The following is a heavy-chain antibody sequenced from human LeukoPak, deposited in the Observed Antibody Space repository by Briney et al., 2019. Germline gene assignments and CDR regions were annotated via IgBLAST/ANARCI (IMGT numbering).Heavy chain of an antibody. D-gene: IGHD4-11*01. Sequence: GGSLRLSCAASGFSFSTYTMNWVRQAPGKGLERVAGIQHDGSRTYYADSVKGRFTISRDNAKNSLYLQMNSLRAEDMAVYYCARDGSGDNYDSRHGMDVWGHGSTVTVSS. V-gene: IGHV3-30-3*01. CDR2: IQHDGSRT. CDR1: GFSFSTYT. J-gene: IGHJ6*02. CDR3: ARDGSGDNYDSRHGMDV.